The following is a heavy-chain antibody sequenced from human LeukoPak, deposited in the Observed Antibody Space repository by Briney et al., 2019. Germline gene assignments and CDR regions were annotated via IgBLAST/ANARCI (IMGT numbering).Heavy chain of an antibody. CDR2: INHSGST. D-gene: IGHD6-13*01. J-gene: IGHJ4*02. CDR1: GGSFSGYY. Sequence: SETLSLTCAVYGGSFSGYYWSWIRQPPGKGLEWIGEINHSGSTNYNPSLKSRVTISVDTSKNQFSLKLSSVTAADTAVYYCARLRSSSWYFDHYYFDYWGQGTLVTVSS. V-gene: IGHV4-34*01. CDR3: ARLRSSSWYFDHYYFDY.